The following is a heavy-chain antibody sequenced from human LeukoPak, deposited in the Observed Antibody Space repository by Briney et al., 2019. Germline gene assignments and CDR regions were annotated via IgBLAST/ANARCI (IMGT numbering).Heavy chain of an antibody. CDR2: ISYDGSNK. J-gene: IGHJ4*02. Sequence: GGSLRLSCAASGFTFSSYGMHWVRQAPGKGLEWVAVISYDGSNKYYADSVKGRFTISRDNSKNTLYLQMNSLRSEDTAVYYCARDGGSGYGNFDYRGQGTLVTVSS. CDR3: ARDGGSGYGNFDY. CDR1: GFTFSSYG. V-gene: IGHV3-30*03. D-gene: IGHD5-18*01.